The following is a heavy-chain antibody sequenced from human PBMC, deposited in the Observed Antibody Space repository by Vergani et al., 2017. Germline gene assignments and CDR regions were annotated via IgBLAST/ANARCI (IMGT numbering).Heavy chain of an antibody. Sequence: QVQLQQWGAGLLKPSETLSLTCAVYGGSFSGYYWSWIRQPPGKGLEWIGEINHSGSTNYNPSLKSRVTISVDTSKNQFSLKLSSVTAADTAVYYCARERSSGNFDYWGQGTLFTVSS. V-gene: IGHV4-34*01. CDR3: ARERSSGNFDY. CDR2: INHSGST. J-gene: IGHJ4*02. D-gene: IGHD3-3*01. CDR1: GGSFSGYY.